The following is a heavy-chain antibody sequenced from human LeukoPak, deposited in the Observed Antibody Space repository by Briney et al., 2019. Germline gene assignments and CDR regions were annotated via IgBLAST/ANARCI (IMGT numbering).Heavy chain of an antibody. D-gene: IGHD2-2*01. J-gene: IGHJ6*03. Sequence: SVKLSCKASGGTFSSYAISWVRHAPGQGLEWMGAIIPIFGTANYAQKFQGRVTITADESTSTAYMERSSLRTEDTAVYYCTRGSYVEYGLYYYYYMDVWGKGTTVTVSS. CDR2: IIPIFGTA. CDR3: TRGSYVEYGLYYYYYMDV. CDR1: GGTFSSYA. V-gene: IGHV1-69*13.